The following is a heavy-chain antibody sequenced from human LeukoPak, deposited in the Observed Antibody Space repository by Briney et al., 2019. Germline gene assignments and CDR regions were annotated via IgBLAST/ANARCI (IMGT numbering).Heavy chain of an antibody. CDR2: IWYDGSNK. CDR1: GFTFSRYG. Sequence: PGGSLRLSCAASGFTFSRYGMHWVRQAPGKGLEWVAVIWYDGSNKYYADSVKGRFTISRDNSKNTLYLQMNSLRAEDTAVYYCARWGIGPHWTSPDYWGQGTLVTVSS. J-gene: IGHJ4*02. V-gene: IGHV3-33*01. D-gene: IGHD3/OR15-3a*01. CDR3: ARWGIGPHWTSPDY.